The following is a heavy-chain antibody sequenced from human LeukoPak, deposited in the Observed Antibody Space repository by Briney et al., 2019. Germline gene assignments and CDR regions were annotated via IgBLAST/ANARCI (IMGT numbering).Heavy chain of an antibody. J-gene: IGHJ4*02. V-gene: IGHV4-59*08. D-gene: IGHD3-10*01. CDR3: ARLRDYGSGTYYNDY. CDR1: GGSISNYY. Sequence: SETLSLTCTVSGGSISNYYWTWMRQPPGKGLEWVGYIYYSGSTNYNPSLKSRVTISVDTSKNQFSLKLSSVTAADTAVYYCARLRDYGSGTYYNDYWGQGTLVTVSS. CDR2: IYYSGST.